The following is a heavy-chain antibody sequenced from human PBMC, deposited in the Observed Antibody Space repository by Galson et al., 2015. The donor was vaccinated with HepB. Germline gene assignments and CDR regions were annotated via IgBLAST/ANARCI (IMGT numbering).Heavy chain of an antibody. J-gene: IGHJ4*02. Sequence: SLRLSCAASGFTFSSYSMNWVRQAPGKGLEWVSYISSSSSTIYYADSVKGRFTISRDNAKNSLYLRMNSLRAEDTAVYYCATTNRVGATTPFSYWGQGTLVTVSS. V-gene: IGHV3-48*01. D-gene: IGHD1-26*01. CDR2: ISSSSSTI. CDR1: GFTFSSYS. CDR3: ATTNRVGATTPFSY.